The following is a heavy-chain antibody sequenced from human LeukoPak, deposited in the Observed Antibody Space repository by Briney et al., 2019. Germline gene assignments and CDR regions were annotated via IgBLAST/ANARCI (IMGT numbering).Heavy chain of an antibody. Sequence: GGSLRLSCAASGLTVTSKYMAWVRQAPGEGLEWVSFINSGGTTNYADPVKGRFTISRDYSKNTLYLQMNSLRAEDTAVYYCGRGRGLGIKGDFDYWGQGTLVTVSS. CDR1: GLTVTSKY. CDR3: GRGRGLGIKGDFDY. D-gene: IGHD7-27*01. V-gene: IGHV3-66*01. J-gene: IGHJ4*02. CDR2: INSGGTT.